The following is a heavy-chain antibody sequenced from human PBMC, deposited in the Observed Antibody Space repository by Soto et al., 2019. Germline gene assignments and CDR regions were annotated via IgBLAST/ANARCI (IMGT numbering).Heavy chain of an antibody. V-gene: IGHV3-23*01. CDR2: ITNNGGNT. CDR3: ARNLDSSTWSISQIDS. J-gene: IGHJ4*02. D-gene: IGHD6-13*01. Sequence: PGGSLRLSGAASGFTFSSHAMSWVRQAPGKGLEWVLAITNNGGNTFYADSVKGRFTISRDNSKNTLSLQMKSLRVEDTAVYYCARNLDSSTWSISQIDSWGQGTLLTVSS. CDR1: GFTFSSHA.